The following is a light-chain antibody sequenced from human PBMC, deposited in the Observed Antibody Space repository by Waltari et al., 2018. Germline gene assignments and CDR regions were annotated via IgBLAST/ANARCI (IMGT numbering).Light chain of an antibody. J-gene: IGKJ1*01. V-gene: IGKV1-8*01. CDR2: ATS. CDR3: QQYYNYPWT. CDR1: QAISSY. Sequence: AIRMTKSPSSLSASTGDRVTITCRASQAISSYLAWYQQKPGKAPKFLIYATSTLQSGVPSRFSGSGFGTDFTLTINCLQSEDFATYYCQQYYNYPWTFGQGTKVEIK.